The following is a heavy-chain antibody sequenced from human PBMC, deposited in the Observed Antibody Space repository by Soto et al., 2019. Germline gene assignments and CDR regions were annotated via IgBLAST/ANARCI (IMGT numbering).Heavy chain of an antibody. CDR1: GDSITWTSCY. Sequence: SETLSLTCTLSGDSITWTSCYWGWIRQPPGKGLEWVGYIYYSGSTYYNPSLKSRVIISLDTSKNQFSLKLSSVTAADTAMYYCARDETHDYSNYGMDVWGQGTTVTVSS. V-gene: IGHV4-30-4*08. CDR3: ARDETHDYSNYGMDV. D-gene: IGHD4-4*01. J-gene: IGHJ6*02. CDR2: IYYSGST.